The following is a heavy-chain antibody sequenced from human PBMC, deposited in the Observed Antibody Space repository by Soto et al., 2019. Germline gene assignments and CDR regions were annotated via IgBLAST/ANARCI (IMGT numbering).Heavy chain of an antibody. CDR1: GYTFTSYG. CDR2: ISAYNGNT. V-gene: IGHV1-18*04. D-gene: IGHD3-10*01. J-gene: IGHJ4*02. Sequence: QVQLVQAGAEVKKPGASVKVSCKDSGYTFTSYGISWVRQAPGQGLEWMGWISAYNGNTNYAQKLQGRVTMTTDKSTSTAYRELRSLRSDDTAVYYCARDADYYGSGSLGYWGQGTLVTVSS. CDR3: ARDADYYGSGSLGY.